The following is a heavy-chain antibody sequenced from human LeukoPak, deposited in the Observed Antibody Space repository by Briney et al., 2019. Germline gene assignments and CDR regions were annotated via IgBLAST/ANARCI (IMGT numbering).Heavy chain of an antibody. CDR1: GFTFSSYT. V-gene: IGHV3-30*04. CDR3: AKDYGPLDY. D-gene: IGHD4-17*01. J-gene: IGHJ4*02. Sequence: QSGGSLRLSCAASGFTFSSYTMHWVRQAPGKGLEWVAVISYDGNNKYYADSVKGRFTVSRDNSKNTLYLQMNSLRAEDTAVYFCAKDYGPLDYWGQGILVTVSS. CDR2: ISYDGNNK.